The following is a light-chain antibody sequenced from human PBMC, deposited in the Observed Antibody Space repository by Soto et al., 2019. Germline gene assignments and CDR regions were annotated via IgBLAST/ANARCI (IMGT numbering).Light chain of an antibody. Sequence: QSALTQPPSASGTPGQRVTISCSGSSSNIGSNTVNWYQQLPGTAPKLLIYSNNQRPSGVPDRFSGSKSGTSASLAISGLQSDDEADYYCAAWDESLNGYVFGTGTKVTVL. CDR3: AAWDESLNGYV. V-gene: IGLV1-44*01. CDR1: SSNIGSNT. CDR2: SNN. J-gene: IGLJ1*01.